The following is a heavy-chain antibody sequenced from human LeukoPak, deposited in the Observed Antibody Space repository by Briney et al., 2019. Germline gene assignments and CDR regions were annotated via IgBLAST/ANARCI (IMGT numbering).Heavy chain of an antibody. CDR1: GFTFDDYT. J-gene: IGHJ4*02. D-gene: IGHD3-22*01. CDR2: ISWHGSTT. Sequence: GGSLRLSCAASGFTFDDYTMHWVRRAPGKGLEWVSVISWHGSTTKYADSVGGRFTISRDNRKNSLSLQMNSLRPEDTALYYCAKDIGDSIGYNYFDSWGQGTLVTVSS. CDR3: AKDIGDSIGYNYFDS. V-gene: IGHV3-43*01.